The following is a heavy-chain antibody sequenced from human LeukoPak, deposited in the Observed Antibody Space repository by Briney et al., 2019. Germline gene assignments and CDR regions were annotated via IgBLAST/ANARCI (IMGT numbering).Heavy chain of an antibody. CDR1: GYTFTYND. CDR3: ARGRAAAD. D-gene: IGHD2-15*01. J-gene: IGHJ4*02. Sequence: ASGKASCTASGYTFTYNDVNWVPQATRQRLEWRGWMNPGTANTGYTQKFQARLAMTADTSINTAYMELSGLTSEDTAVYSCARGRAAADWGQGTLVTVSS. CDR2: MNPGTANT. V-gene: IGHV1-8*01.